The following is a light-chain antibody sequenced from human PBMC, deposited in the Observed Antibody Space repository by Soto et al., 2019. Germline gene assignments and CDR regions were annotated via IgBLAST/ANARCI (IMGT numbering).Light chain of an antibody. CDR2: DAS. V-gene: IGKV1-5*01. J-gene: IGKJ2*01. CDR1: QSISSW. CDR3: QQYNSYHT. Sequence: DIQMTQSPSTLSASVGDRVTITCRAGQSISSWLAWYQQKPGKAPKFLIYDASSLESGVPSRFSGSGSGTEFTLTISSLQPDDFATYYCQQYNSYHTFGQGTKLEI.